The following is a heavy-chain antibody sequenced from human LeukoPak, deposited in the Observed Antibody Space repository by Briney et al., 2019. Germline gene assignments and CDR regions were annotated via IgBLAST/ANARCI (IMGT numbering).Heavy chain of an antibody. V-gene: IGHV3-30-3*01. J-gene: IGHJ4*02. CDR3: AREGYYGSGSPPSLYFDY. CDR2: TSSDLNVK. CDR1: GFTFRNYV. Sequence: GGSLGPSCAASGFTFRNYVIHWVRQAPGKGLEWVAVTSSDLNVKLYADSVKGRFTISRDNSRSTLYLQMNSLRPEDTAIYYCAREGYYGSGSPPSLYFDYWGQGTLVTVSS. D-gene: IGHD3-10*01.